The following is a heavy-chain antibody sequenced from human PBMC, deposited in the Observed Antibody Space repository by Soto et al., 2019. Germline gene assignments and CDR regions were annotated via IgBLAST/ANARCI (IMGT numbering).Heavy chain of an antibody. J-gene: IGHJ5*02. CDR3: ARGTGDNWFDP. CDR1: GYTFAHYD. CDR2: MNTSSDNT. V-gene: IGHV1-8*02. Sequence: ASVKLSCKASGYTFAHYDINWVRQGSGQGLEWKERMNTSSDNTGFAQKNKSRVTITRDTSTTTEYMELSILTIDDPAVYYCARGTGDNWFDPWGQGTQVIVSS.